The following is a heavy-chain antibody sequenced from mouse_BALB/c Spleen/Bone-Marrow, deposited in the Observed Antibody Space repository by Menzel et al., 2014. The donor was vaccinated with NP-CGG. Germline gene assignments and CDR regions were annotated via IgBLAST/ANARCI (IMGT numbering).Heavy chain of an antibody. V-gene: IGHV1S135*01. CDR2: MDPDYGGT. CDR1: GYSFTGYN. CDR3: ARGSGGYYVDYGMDY. J-gene: IGHJ4*01. Sequence: EVQLQQSEPEGEKPGASVKISCKASGYSFTGYNMNWVKQNNGKSPEGIGNMDPDYGGTTYNQKFKGKATLTVDKSSSTAYMQLKSLTSEDSAVYYCARGSGGYYVDYGMDYWGQGTSVTVSS. D-gene: IGHD2-3*01.